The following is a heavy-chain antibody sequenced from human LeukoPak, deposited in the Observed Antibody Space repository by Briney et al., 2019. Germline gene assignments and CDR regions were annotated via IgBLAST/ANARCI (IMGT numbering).Heavy chain of an antibody. J-gene: IGHJ4*02. CDR3: ARDWGAAGLWDY. CDR2: IKEDGSEK. CDR1: GFTFSNYW. V-gene: IGHV3-7*05. D-gene: IGHD6-13*01. Sequence: GGSLRLSCASSGFTFSNYWMSWVRQAPGKGLEWVANIKEDGSEKDYVASVKGRFTISRDNAKNSLYLQMNSLRAEDTAIYYCARDWGAAGLWDYWGQGTLVTVSS.